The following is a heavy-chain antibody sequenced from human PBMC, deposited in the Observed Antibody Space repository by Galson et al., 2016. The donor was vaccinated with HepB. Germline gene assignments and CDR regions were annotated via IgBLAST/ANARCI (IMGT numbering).Heavy chain of an antibody. CDR2: IYYNGST. D-gene: IGHD6-19*01. V-gene: IGHV4-59*01. CDR1: GGSISSYY. J-gene: IGHJ2*01. CDR3: ARVIHWAGEVWYFDR. Sequence: SETLSLTCIVSGGSISSYYWSWIRQSPGKGLEWIGHIYYNGSTNYNPSLNSRIPISVDRSRNHFSLYLRSVPAADTAVYSCARVIHWAGEVWYFDRWGRGTLLSVSS.